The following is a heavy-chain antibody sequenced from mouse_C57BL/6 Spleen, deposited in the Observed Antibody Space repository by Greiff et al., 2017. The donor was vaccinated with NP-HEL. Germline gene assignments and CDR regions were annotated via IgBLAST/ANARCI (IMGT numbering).Heavy chain of an antibody. CDR1: GFSLTSYG. CDR3: ASYDYDGENYAMDY. CDR2: IWSGGST. D-gene: IGHD2-4*01. V-gene: IGHV2-2*01. J-gene: IGHJ4*01. Sequence: QVHVKQSGPGLVQPSQSLSITCTVSGFSLTSYGVHWVRQSPGKGLEWLGVIWSGGSTDYNAAFISRLSISKDNSKSQVFFKMNSLQADDTAIYYCASYDYDGENYAMDYWGQGTSVTVSS.